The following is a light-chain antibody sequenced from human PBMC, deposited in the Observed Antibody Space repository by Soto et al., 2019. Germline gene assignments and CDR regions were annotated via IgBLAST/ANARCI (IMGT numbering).Light chain of an antibody. V-gene: IGKV1-8*01. CDR3: QQYYSYPLT. CDR1: QGISSY. J-gene: IGKJ4*01. Sequence: IRMTQSPSSFSASTGDRVTITCRASQGISSYLAWYQQKPGKAPKLLIYAASTLQSGVPSRFSGSGPGTDFTLTISCLQSEDFATYYCQQYYSYPLTFGGGTKVEIK. CDR2: AAS.